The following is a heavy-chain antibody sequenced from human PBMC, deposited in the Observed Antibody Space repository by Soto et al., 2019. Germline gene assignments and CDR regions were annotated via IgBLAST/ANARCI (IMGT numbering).Heavy chain of an antibody. J-gene: IGHJ6*02. D-gene: IGHD2-8*01. V-gene: IGHV3-33*01. CDR1: GFTFSSYG. CDR3: ARDPIGLMVYGMDV. Sequence: QVQLVESGGGVVQPGRSLRLSCAASGFTFSSYGMHWVRQAPGKGLEWVAVIWYDGSNKYYADSVKGRFTISRDNXTNTLYLQMNSLRAEDTAVYDCARDPIGLMVYGMDVWGQGTTVTVSS. CDR2: IWYDGSNK.